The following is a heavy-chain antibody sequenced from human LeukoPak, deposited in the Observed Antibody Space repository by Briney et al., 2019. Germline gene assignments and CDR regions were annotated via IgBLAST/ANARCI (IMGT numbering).Heavy chain of an antibody. CDR2: INHSGST. D-gene: IGHD2-2*01. CDR1: GGSFSGYY. J-gene: IGHJ4*02. V-gene: IGHV4-34*01. Sequence: SETLTLICAVYGGSFSGYYWSWIRQPPGKGLEWIGEINHSGSTNYNPSLKSRVTISVDASKTQFSLKLSSVTAADTAVYYCARAAPLGYCSSTSCYGVDYWGQGTLVTVSS. CDR3: ARAAPLGYCSSTSCYGVDY.